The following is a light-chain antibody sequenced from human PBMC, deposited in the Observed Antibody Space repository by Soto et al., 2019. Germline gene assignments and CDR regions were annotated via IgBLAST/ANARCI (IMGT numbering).Light chain of an antibody. CDR3: QHYNSYSEA. V-gene: IGKV1-5*03. CDR2: KAS. J-gene: IGKJ1*01. Sequence: DIQMTQSPSSVSASIRDSFTISCLSSQNIGNRLAWYQQKPGKAPKLLIYKASTLKSGVPSRFSGSGSGTEFTLTISSLQPDDFATYYCQHYNSYSEAFGQGTKV. CDR1: QNIGNR.